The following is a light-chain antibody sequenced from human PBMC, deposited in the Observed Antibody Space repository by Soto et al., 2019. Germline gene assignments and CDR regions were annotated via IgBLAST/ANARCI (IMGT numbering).Light chain of an antibody. Sequence: EIVLTQSQATLSLSPGERATLSCRASQSVISYLTWYQQKPGQAPRLLIYDASNRATGIPARFSGSGSGTDFTLTISSLEPEDVAVYYCQQRRNWPLTFGGGTKVEIK. CDR2: DAS. V-gene: IGKV3-11*01. CDR3: QQRRNWPLT. J-gene: IGKJ4*01. CDR1: QSVISY.